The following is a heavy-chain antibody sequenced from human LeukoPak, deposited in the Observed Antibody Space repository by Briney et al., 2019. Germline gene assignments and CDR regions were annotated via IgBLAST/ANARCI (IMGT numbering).Heavy chain of an antibody. V-gene: IGHV3-7*01. J-gene: IGHJ4*02. CDR1: GFTFSSYW. CDR2: INQDGSEK. CDR3: AKDFHNWNEPSGLDY. Sequence: GGSLRLSCAASGFTFSSYWMTWVRQAPGKGLEWVATINQDGSEKDYVDSVRGRFTISRDNAKNSLYLQMNSLRAEDTAVYYCAKDFHNWNEPSGLDYWGQGTLVTVSS. D-gene: IGHD1-1*01.